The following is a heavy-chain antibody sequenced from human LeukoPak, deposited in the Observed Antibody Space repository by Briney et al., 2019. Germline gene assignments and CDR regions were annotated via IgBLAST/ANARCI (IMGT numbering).Heavy chain of an antibody. D-gene: IGHD5-18*01. J-gene: IGHJ4*02. V-gene: IGHV5-51*01. CDR3: ARPKTLGGYNYEFEF. CDR1: GYSFPNYW. CDR2: AYPATSDT. Sequence: GESLQISCKGSGYSFPNYWIGWVRQMPGKGLEWRGIAYPATSDTTYSPSFQGQVTISADKSSSTAYLQWSSLKASGTAIYYCARPKTLGGYNYEFEFWGQGTLVTVSS.